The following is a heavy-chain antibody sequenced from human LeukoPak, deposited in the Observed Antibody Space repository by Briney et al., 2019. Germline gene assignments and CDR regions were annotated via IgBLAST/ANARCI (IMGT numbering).Heavy chain of an antibody. CDR3: AELGITMIGGV. D-gene: IGHD3-10*02. Sequence: GGSLRLSCAASGFSFSNYNINWVRQAPGKGLEGVSYISSSGSTIYYADSVKGRFTISRDNAKISLYLQMNSLRAEDTAVYYCAELGITMIGGVWGKGTTVTISS. J-gene: IGHJ6*04. CDR2: ISSSGSTI. CDR1: GFSFSNYN. V-gene: IGHV3-48*04.